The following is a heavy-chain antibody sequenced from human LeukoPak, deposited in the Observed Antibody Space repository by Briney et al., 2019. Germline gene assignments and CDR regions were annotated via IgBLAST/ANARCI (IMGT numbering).Heavy chain of an antibody. CDR1: EFTSSAFW. Sequence: TGGSLRLSCAASEFTSSAFWMSWVGRPPGKGLEGVANINKDETEKEYVDSVKGRFSTFRDNAKHSVFLQIHSLRVEDTAVYYCAIFAGVVPGNLLLWGKGTTVIVSS. CDR2: INKDETEK. J-gene: IGHJ6*04. D-gene: IGHD2-8*02. CDR3: AIFAGVVPGNLLL. V-gene: IGHV3-7*01.